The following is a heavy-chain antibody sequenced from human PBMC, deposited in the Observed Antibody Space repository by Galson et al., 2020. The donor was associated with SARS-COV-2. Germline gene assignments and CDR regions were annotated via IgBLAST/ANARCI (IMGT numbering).Heavy chain of an antibody. J-gene: IGHJ4*02. D-gene: IGHD6-19*01. Sequence: SLKLSCAASGFTFDDYAMHWVRQAPGKGLEWVSGISWNSGSIGYADSVKGRFTISRDNAKNSLYLQMNSLRAEDTALYYCAKDQTLLCGGLGYWGQGTLVTVSS. CDR1: GFTFDDYA. CDR2: ISWNSGSI. CDR3: AKDQTLLCGGLGY. V-gene: IGHV3-9*01.